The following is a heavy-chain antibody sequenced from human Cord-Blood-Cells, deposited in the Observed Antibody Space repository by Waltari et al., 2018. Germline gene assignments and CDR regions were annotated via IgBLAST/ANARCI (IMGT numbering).Heavy chain of an antibody. D-gene: IGHD1-1*01. J-gene: IGHJ2*01. CDR2: ISSSSSYI. Sequence: EVQLVESGGGLVKPGGSLRLSCAASGFTFSSYSMNWVRQAPGKGLECVSSISSSSSYIYYADSVKGGFTSSRDNAKNSLYLQMNSLRAEDTAVYYCARVGPGRGTGYYWYFDLWGRGTLVTVSS. CDR1: GFTFSSYS. CDR3: ARVGPGRGTGYYWYFDL. V-gene: IGHV3-21*01.